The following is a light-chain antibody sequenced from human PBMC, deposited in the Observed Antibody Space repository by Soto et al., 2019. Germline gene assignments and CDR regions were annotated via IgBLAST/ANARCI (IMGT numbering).Light chain of an antibody. CDR1: ESVHQY. J-gene: IGKJ4*01. CDR2: DAS. V-gene: IGKV3-11*01. CDR3: QQRYKWPPLT. Sequence: EVVLTQSPATLSLSPGESATLSCRASESVHQYLAWYQKRPGQAPRLLIYDASNRATGIPARFSGSGSGTDFTLTISNLEPEDFAVYYCQQRYKWPPLTFGGGTKVEIK.